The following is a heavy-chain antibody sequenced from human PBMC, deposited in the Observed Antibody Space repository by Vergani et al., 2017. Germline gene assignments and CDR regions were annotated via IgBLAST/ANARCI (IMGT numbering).Heavy chain of an antibody. V-gene: IGHV3-73*02. D-gene: IGHD6-19*01. J-gene: IGHJ3*02. Sequence: EVQLVESGGGLVQPGGSLKLSCAASGFTFSGSAMHWVRQASGKGLEWVGRIRSKANSYATAYAASVKGRFTISRDNSKNTLYLQMNSLRAEDTAVYYCAKDMWGWQSGAFDIWGQGTMVTVSS. CDR2: IRSKANSYAT. CDR3: AKDMWGWQSGAFDI. CDR1: GFTFSGSA.